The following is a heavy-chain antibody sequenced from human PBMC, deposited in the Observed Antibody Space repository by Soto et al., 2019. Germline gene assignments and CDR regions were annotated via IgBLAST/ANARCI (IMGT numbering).Heavy chain of an antibody. V-gene: IGHV3-30*18. D-gene: IGHD3-9*01. CDR1: GFTFSSYG. CDR2: ISYDGSNK. CDR3: AKPSENYDILTGPLDY. Sequence: QVQLVESGGGVVQPGRSLRLSCAASGFTFSSYGMHWVRQAPGKGLEWVAVISYDGSNKYYADSVKGRFTISRDNSKNTLYLQMNILRAEDTAVYYCAKPSENYDILTGPLDYWDQGTLVTVSS. J-gene: IGHJ4*02.